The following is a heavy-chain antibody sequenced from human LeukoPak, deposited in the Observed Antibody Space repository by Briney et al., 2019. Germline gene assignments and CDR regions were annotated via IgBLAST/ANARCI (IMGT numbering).Heavy chain of an antibody. Sequence: ASETVSLTCTVWGGSISSYYWSWIRQPPGKALEGFGYIYYSGSTNYNHSPKIRVTISVDTSKNQFSLKLSSVTAADTAVDYCARVLRFLEWPYYYYYMDVWGKGTTVTVSS. CDR1: GGSISSYY. CDR3: ARVLRFLEWPYYYYYMDV. CDR2: IYYSGST. V-gene: IGHV4-59*01. D-gene: IGHD3-3*01. J-gene: IGHJ6*03.